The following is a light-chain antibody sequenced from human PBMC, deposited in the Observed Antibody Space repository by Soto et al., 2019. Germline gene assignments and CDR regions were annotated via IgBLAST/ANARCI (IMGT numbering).Light chain of an antibody. Sequence: SYELTQPPSVSVAPGKTARITCGGNNIGSKSVHWYQQKPGQAPVLVISYDSARPSGIPERFSGSNSGSTATLTISRVEAGDEADYYCQVWDSSSDHVVFGGGTKLTVL. V-gene: IGLV3-21*04. CDR1: NIGSKS. CDR3: QVWDSSSDHVV. CDR2: YDS. J-gene: IGLJ2*01.